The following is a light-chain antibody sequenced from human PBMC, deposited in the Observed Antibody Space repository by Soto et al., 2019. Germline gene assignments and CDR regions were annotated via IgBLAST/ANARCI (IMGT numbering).Light chain of an antibody. J-gene: IGLJ1*01. V-gene: IGLV2-14*03. CDR3: TSYTSSNSLYV. CDR2: DVN. CDR1: SSDVGGYNY. Sequence: QSALPQPASVSGSPGQSITISCTGTSSDVGGYNYVSWYQQLPGKAPKLIIYDVNNRPSGVSNRFSASKSANAASLTISGLQAEDEADYYCTSYTSSNSLYVFGTGTKVTVL.